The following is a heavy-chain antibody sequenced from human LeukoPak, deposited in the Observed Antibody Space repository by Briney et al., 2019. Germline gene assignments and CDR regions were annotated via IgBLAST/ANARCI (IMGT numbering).Heavy chain of an antibody. V-gene: IGHV3-23*01. D-gene: IGHD2-15*01. Sequence: GGSLRLSCAASGFTFNTYAMSWVRQAPGKGREGVAAISGRGGSTYYADSVKGRFTISRDNSKNTLYLQIHSLRAEDTAVYYCAKGKGSSSSSIDWWGQGTLVTVSS. CDR3: AKGKGSSSSSIDW. CDR2: ISGRGGST. J-gene: IGHJ4*02. CDR1: GFTFNTYA.